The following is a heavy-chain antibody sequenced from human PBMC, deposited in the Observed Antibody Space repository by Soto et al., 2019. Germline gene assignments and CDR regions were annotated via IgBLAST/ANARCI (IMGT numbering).Heavy chain of an antibody. CDR2: VSNGGGT. Sequence: SETLSLTCTVSGDSISSYYWSWFRQPPGKGLQWIGYVSNGGGTNYNPSLWSRVTISLDTSKNQFSLRLSSVTAGDTAVYFCARGSINVGAQVNDCWGQGTLVTVSS. J-gene: IGHJ4*02. V-gene: IGHV4-59*01. CDR3: ARGSINVGAQVNDC. CDR1: GDSISSYY. D-gene: IGHD1-26*01.